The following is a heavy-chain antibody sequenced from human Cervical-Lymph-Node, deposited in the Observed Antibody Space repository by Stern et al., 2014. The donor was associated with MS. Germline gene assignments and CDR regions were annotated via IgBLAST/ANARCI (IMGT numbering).Heavy chain of an antibody. CDR2: IYYSGST. D-gene: IGHD6-13*01. CDR1: GGSTSTGGDS. Sequence: QLQLQESGPGLVKPSQPLSRTCTVSGGSTSTGGDSWSWIPQHPGKGLEWIGYIYYSGSTYYNPSLKSRVTISVDTSKNQFSLKLSSVTAADTAVYYCANSKQQLRGNWFDPWGQGTLVTVSS. J-gene: IGHJ5*02. CDR3: ANSKQQLRGNWFDP. V-gene: IGHV4-31*03.